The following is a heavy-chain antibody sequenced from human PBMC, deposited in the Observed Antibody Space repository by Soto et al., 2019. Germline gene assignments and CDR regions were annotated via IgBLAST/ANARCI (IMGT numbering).Heavy chain of an antibody. D-gene: IGHD1-7*01. J-gene: IGHJ4*02. CDR3: AKDRNYPRDQFHY. Sequence: GGSLRLSCAASGFTFSSYAMSWVRQAPGKGLEWVSAISANGQGIYYADSVRGRFTISRDNSKNTIFLHMDSLRAEDTAVYYCAKDRNYPRDQFHYWGQGTLVTVSS. CDR1: GFTFSSYA. V-gene: IGHV3-23*01. CDR2: ISANGQGI.